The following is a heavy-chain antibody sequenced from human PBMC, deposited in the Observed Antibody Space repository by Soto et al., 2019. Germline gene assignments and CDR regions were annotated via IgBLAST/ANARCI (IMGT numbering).Heavy chain of an antibody. CDR3: ARDRRYDYIWGSYRPPGAFDI. Sequence: GGSLRLSCAASGFTFSSYWMSWVRQAPGKGLEWVANIKQDGSEKYYVDYVKGRFTISRDNAKNSLYLQMKSLRAEDAAVFYCARDRRYDYIWGSYRPPGAFDIWGQGTMVTVSS. J-gene: IGHJ3*02. CDR1: GFTFSSYW. D-gene: IGHD3-16*02. CDR2: IKQDGSEK. V-gene: IGHV3-7*01.